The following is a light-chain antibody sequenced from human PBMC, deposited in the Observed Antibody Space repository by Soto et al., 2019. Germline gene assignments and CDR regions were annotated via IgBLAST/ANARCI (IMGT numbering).Light chain of an antibody. Sequence: PMAPFPFSPAATVGDRGSLTFQASQDRTNYLNWYQQKPGQAPKLLIYDSSTLETGVPSRFSGSGSGTDFTFSISSLQPEDFATYYCQQYDDLPLTFGGGTKVDI. J-gene: IGKJ4*01. CDR1: QDRTNY. CDR3: QQYDDLPLT. V-gene: IGKV1-33*01. CDR2: DSS.